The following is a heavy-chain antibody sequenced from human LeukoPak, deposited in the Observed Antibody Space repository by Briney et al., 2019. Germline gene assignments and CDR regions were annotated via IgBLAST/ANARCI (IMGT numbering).Heavy chain of an antibody. CDR2: VSAGSTGI. J-gene: IGHJ4*02. CDR1: GFNFGIYS. D-gene: IGHD3-16*01. CDR3: VREKGGFGFVL. Sequence: TGGSLRLSCAGSGFNFGIYSMDWVRQAPGKGLEWVAYVSAGSTGIFYAASVKGRFSISRDNARKSLYLQMNSLRAEDTAIYYCVREKGGFGFVLWGRGTLVTVSS. V-gene: IGHV3-48*04.